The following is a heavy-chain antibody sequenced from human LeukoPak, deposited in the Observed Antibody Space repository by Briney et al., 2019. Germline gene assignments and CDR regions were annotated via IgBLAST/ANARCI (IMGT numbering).Heavy chain of an antibody. CDR1: GFSFSSLW. CDR3: ARPRSDY. CDR2: IKEDGTDK. J-gene: IGHJ4*02. D-gene: IGHD3-3*01. Sequence: GGSLRLSCAASGFSFSSLWMTWVRQAPGKGPEWVANIKEDGTDKHYVDSVKGRFTISRDNAKNSLYLQLNSLRVEDTAVYYCARPRSDYWGQGTLVTVSS. V-gene: IGHV3-7*01.